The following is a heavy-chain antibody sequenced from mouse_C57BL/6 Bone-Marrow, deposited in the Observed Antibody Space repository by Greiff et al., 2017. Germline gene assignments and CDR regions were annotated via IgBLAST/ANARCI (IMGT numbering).Heavy chain of an antibody. V-gene: IGHV14-1*01. Sequence: EVQLQQSGAELVRPGASVKLSCTASGFNIKDYYMHWVKQRPEQGLEWIGRIDPEDGDTEYAPKFQGKATMTADTSSNTAYLQLSSLTSEDTAVYYCTQMDYDGGAFAYWGQGTLVTVSA. CDR3: TQMDYDGGAFAY. CDR1: GFNIKDYY. CDR2: IDPEDGDT. D-gene: IGHD2-4*01. J-gene: IGHJ3*01.